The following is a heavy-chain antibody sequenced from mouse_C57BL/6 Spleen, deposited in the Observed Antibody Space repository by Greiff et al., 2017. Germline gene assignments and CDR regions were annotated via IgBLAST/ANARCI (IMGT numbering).Heavy chain of an antibody. J-gene: IGHJ4*01. D-gene: IGHD1-1*01. V-gene: IGHV1-26*01. CDR1: GYTFTDYY. Sequence: DVKLQESGPELVKPGASVKISCKASGYTFTDYYMNWVKQSHGKSLEWIGDINPNNGGTSYNQKFKGKATLTVDKSSSTAYMELRSLTSEDSAVYYCARSYGSSYGAMDYWGQGTSVTVSS. CDR3: ARSYGSSYGAMDY. CDR2: INPNNGGT.